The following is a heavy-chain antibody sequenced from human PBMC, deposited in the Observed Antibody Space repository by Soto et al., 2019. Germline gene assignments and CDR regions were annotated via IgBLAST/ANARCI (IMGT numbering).Heavy chain of an antibody. CDR1: GGSVSSGSYY. Sequence: SETLSLTCAVSGGSVSSGSYYWTWIRQPPGRGLEWIGYIYYTGSTDSNPSLKGRVTISLDRSRNQFSLNLKSVTAADTAVYYCVRVPGGLYRGSDYWGQGTLVTVSS. V-gene: IGHV4-61*01. J-gene: IGHJ4*02. CDR2: IYYTGST. D-gene: IGHD1-26*01. CDR3: VRVPGGLYRGSDY.